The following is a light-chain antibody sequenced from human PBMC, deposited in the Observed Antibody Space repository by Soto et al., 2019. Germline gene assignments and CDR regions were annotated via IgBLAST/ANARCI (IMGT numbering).Light chain of an antibody. V-gene: IGKV3-20*01. J-gene: IGKJ2*01. CDR3: QQYGKSAMFT. CDR1: QSVSSSY. Sequence: EIVLTQSPGNLSLSPGDRATLSCRASQSVSSSYLAWYQQKPGQAPSLLIYGASNRATGIPDRFSGGGSGTYFTLTISRLEPEDFAVYYCQQYGKSAMFTFGQGTKLEIK. CDR2: GAS.